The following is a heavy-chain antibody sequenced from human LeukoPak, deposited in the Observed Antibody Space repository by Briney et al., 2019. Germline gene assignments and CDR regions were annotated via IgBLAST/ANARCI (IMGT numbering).Heavy chain of an antibody. V-gene: IGHV3-48*03. D-gene: IGHD1-1*01. CDR1: GFTFSSYE. J-gene: IGHJ4*02. Sequence: QPGGSLRLSCAASGFTFSSYEMNWVRQAPGKGLEWVSYILSSGKTIYYADPVKGRFTISRDNAKNSLYLQMNSLRAEDTAVYYCAREGWNDDLDYWGQGTLVTVSS. CDR3: AREGWNDDLDY. CDR2: ILSSGKTI.